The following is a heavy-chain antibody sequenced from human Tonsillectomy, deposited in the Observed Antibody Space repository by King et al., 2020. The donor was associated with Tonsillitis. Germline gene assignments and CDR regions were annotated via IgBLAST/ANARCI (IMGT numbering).Heavy chain of an antibody. CDR1: GFTFSSYA. D-gene: IGHD1-26*01. CDR2: ISYDGSSK. Sequence: VQLVESGGGVVQPGRSLRLSCAASGFTFSSYAMHWVRQAPGKGLEGVAGISYDGSSKHAADSVKGRFTISRDNSKNTVYLQMNSLRAEDTAVYYCARDKESGSFYGYFENWGQGALVTVSS. V-gene: IGHV3-30-3*01. CDR3: ARDKESGSFYGYFEN. J-gene: IGHJ4*02.